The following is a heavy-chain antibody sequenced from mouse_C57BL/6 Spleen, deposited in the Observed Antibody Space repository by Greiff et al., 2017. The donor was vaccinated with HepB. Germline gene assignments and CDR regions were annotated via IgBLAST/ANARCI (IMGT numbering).Heavy chain of an antibody. Sequence: EVQLQQSGAELVRPGASVKLSCTASGFNIKDDYMHWVKQRPEQGLEWIGWIDPENGDTEYASKFQGKATITADTSSNTAYLQLSSVTSEDTAVYYCTTWGTTGYWGQGTSVTVSS. V-gene: IGHV14-4*01. CDR3: TTWGTTGY. CDR2: IDPENGDT. J-gene: IGHJ4*01. CDR1: GFNIKDDY.